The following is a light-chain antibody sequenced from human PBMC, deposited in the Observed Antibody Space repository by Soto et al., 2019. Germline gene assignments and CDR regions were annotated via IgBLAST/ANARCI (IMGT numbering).Light chain of an antibody. J-gene: IGKJ5*01. CDR2: DAS. Sequence: EIVLTQSPATLSLSPGERATLSCRASQSVAGHLAWYQQKPGQAPRLLIYDASDRATGIPARFSGSGSETDFTLTISSREPDDFAVYYCQQRNNWPPSITFGQGTRLEIK. CDR1: QSVAGH. V-gene: IGKV3-11*01. CDR3: QQRNNWPPSIT.